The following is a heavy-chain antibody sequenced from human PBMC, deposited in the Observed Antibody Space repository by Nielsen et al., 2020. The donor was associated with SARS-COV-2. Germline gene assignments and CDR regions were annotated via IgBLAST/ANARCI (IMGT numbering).Heavy chain of an antibody. Sequence: ASVKVSCKASGYTFTSYYMHWVRQAPGQGLEWMGIINPSGGSTSYAQKFQGRVTMTRDTSTSTVYMELSSLGSEDTAVYYCARGPPTVDTAMVPPYYYGMDVWGQGTTVTVSS. CDR1: GYTFTSYY. CDR2: INPSGGST. CDR3: ARGPPTVDTAMVPPYYYGMDV. V-gene: IGHV1-46*01. D-gene: IGHD5-18*01. J-gene: IGHJ6*02.